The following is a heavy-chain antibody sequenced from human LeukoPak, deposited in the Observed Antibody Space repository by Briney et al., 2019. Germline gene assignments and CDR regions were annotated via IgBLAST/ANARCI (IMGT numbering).Heavy chain of an antibody. V-gene: IGHV4-61*02. CDR1: GGAISSGSYY. CDR2: IYTSGST. D-gene: IGHD2-2*02. J-gene: IGHJ6*02. CDR3: AREIGVRYCSSTSCYTPYYYYGMDV. Sequence: SETLSLTCTVSGGAISSGSYYWSWIRQPAGKGLEWVGCIYTSGSTNYNPSLKSRVSISVDTSKNQFSLKLSSVTAADTAVYYCAREIGVRYCSSTSCYTPYYYYGMDVWGQGITVTVSS.